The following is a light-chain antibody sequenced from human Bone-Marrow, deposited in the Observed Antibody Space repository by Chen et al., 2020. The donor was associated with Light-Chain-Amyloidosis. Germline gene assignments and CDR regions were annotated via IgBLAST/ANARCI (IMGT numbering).Light chain of an antibody. CDR1: NIGSTS. CDR3: QVWDRSSDRPV. J-gene: IGLJ3*02. V-gene: IGLV3-21*02. CDR2: ADS. Sequence: SYLLPQPSSVSVAPGQTATIACGGNNIGSTSVHWYQQTPGQAPLLVVYADSDRPSGIPERLSGSNSGNTATLTISRVEAGDEADYYCQVWDRSSDRPVFGGGTKLTVL.